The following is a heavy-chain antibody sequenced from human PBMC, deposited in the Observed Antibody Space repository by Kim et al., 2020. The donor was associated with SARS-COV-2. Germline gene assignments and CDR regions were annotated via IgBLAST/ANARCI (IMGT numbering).Heavy chain of an antibody. CDR3: ARGRSYYYMDV. CDR2: INQSERT. J-gene: IGHJ6*03. CDR1: GASFSAHH. Sequence: SETLSLTCEVDGASFSAHHWSWTRQAPGKGLEWLAEINQSERTFYNPSLEGLATFSFDASKNQFSLRVTSLTTADSAVYFCARGRSYYYMDVWGGGNTV. V-gene: IGHV4-34*01.